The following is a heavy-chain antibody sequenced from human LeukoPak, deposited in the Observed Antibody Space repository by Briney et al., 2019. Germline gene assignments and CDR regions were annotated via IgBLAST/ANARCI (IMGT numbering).Heavy chain of an antibody. CDR1: GYTFTSYY. CDR3: AGTLRRFLEWSYFDY. Sequence: ASVKVSCKASGYTFTSYYMHWVRQAPGQGLEWMGWISPNGDINRAQKFQGRVTMTRDTSTNTAYMEMKSLTSDDTAVYYCAGTLRRFLEWSYFDYWGQGTLVTVSS. D-gene: IGHD3-3*01. J-gene: IGHJ4*02. CDR2: ISPNGDI. V-gene: IGHV1-2*02.